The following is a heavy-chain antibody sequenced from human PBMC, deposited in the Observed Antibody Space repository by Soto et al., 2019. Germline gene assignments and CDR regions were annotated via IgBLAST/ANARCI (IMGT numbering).Heavy chain of an antibody. Sequence: GGSLRLSCLASGFTFDTYGIHWVRQAPGKGLQWVALISYEGSNTYYADPVRGRFTISRDNSKNTLYLQMNTLRPEDTGLYYCXRVTPGNNLYYFSGLDFWGQGTSVTVSS. D-gene: IGHD1-1*01. CDR1: GFTFDTYG. CDR3: XRVTPGNNLYYFSGLDF. J-gene: IGHJ6*02. V-gene: IGHV3-30-3*01. CDR2: ISYEGSNT.